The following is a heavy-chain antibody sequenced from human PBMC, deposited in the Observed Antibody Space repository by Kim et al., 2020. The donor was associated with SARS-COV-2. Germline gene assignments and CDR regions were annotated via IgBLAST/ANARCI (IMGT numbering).Heavy chain of an antibody. CDR3: ARDHLCPGTNHHYYYYGMHV. Sequence: GGSLRLSCAASGFTFSSYWMSWVRQAPGKGLEWVANIKQDGSEKYYVDSVKGRFTTSKDNAKNSLYLQMNSLRAEVTAVYYCARDHLCPGTNHHYYYYGMHVWGQGTTVTVSS. CDR1: GFTFSSYW. J-gene: IGHJ6*02. D-gene: IGHD3-10*02. CDR2: IKQDGSEK. V-gene: IGHV3-7*01.